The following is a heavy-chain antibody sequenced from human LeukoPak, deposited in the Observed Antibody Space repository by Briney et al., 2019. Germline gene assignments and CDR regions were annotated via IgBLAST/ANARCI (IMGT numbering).Heavy chain of an antibody. Sequence: SETLSLTCTVSGVSISSYYWSWVRQPPGKGLEWFSYIYYSGSTNYYPSLKSGGSILVDASENQFSLKLSSVPAADAAVFYCVGDRWDCTNGVFFRRFDPWGQGTLVTVPS. CDR2: IYYSGST. J-gene: IGHJ5*02. D-gene: IGHD2-8*01. CDR3: VGDRWDCTNGVFFRRFDP. V-gene: IGHV4-59*01. CDR1: GVSISSYY.